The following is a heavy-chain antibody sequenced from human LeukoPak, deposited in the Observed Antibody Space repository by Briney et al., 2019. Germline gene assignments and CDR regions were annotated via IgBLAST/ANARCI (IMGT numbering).Heavy chain of an antibody. CDR3: AREYYYDSSGLDY. J-gene: IGHJ4*02. D-gene: IGHD3-22*01. V-gene: IGHV4-34*01. CDR2: INHSGST. CDR1: GGSLSGYY. Sequence: SETLSLTCAVYGGSLSGYYWSWIRQPPGKGLEWIGEINHSGSTNYNPSLKSRVTISVDTSKNQFSLKLSSVTAADTAVYYCAREYYYDSSGLDYWGQGTLVTVSS.